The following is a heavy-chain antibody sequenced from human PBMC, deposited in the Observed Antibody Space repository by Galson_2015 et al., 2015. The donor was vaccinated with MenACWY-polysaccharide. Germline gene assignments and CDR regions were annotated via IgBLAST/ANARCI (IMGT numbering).Heavy chain of an antibody. J-gene: IGHJ4*02. V-gene: IGHV4-34*01. CDR1: GGSFSGYY. CDR3: ARVRWGYSYGYFNIDQ. Sequence: ETLSLTCGVSGGSFSGYYWGWIRQSPGKGLEWIGEINQSGIANYNPSLKSRATISIETSKNQVSLKVTSLTAADTAVYCCARVRWGYSYGYFNIDQWGQGTLVTVSS. CDR2: INQSGIA. D-gene: IGHD5-18*01.